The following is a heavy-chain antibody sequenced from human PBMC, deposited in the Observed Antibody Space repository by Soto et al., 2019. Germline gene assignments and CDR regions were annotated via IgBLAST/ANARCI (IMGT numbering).Heavy chain of an antibody. Sequence: ASVKVSCKASGHTFTNYSISWVRQAPGQGLEWMGWISAYNGNTNYAQKLQGRVTMTTDTSTISASMELRCLRPDDTAVYYCARAWFGDFVYYFDYWGQGTMVTVSS. V-gene: IGHV1-18*01. CDR3: ARAWFGDFVYYFDY. D-gene: IGHD3-10*01. J-gene: IGHJ4*02. CDR2: ISAYNGNT. CDR1: GHTFTNYS.